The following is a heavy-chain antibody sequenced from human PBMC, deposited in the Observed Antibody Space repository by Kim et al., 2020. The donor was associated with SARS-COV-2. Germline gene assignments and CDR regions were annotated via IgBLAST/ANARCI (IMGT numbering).Heavy chain of an antibody. CDR2: ITPHNGDT. D-gene: IGHD4-17*01. Sequence: ASVKVSCKSSGYTFSSYGINWVRQAPGQGLEWVGRITPHNGDTTYEQRLQGRVTMTTDTSTTTAYLELRSLTSDDTAVYYCATELVTRTVPILEYWGQGT. CDR1: GYTFSSYG. V-gene: IGHV1-18*01. CDR3: ATELVTRTVPILEY. J-gene: IGHJ4*02.